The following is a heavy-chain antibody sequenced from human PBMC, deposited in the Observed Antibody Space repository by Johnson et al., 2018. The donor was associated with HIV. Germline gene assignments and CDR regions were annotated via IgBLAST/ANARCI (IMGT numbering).Heavy chain of an antibody. J-gene: IGHJ3*02. Sequence: MHLVESGGGLVQPGGSLRLSCAASGFTVSSNYMSWVRQAPGKGLEWVSVIYSGGSTYYADSVKGRFTISRDNSKNTLYLQMNSLRAEDTAVYYCAREKTTPDAFDIWGQGTMVTVSS. CDR1: GFTVSSNY. D-gene: IGHD4-11*01. V-gene: IGHV3-66*01. CDR3: AREKTTPDAFDI. CDR2: IYSGGST.